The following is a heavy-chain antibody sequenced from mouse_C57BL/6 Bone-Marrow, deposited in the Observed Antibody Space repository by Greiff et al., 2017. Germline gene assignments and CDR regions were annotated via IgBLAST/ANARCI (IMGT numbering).Heavy chain of an antibody. Sequence: VQLQQPGAELVKPGASVKLSCKASGYTFTSYWMHWVKQRPGQGLEWIGMIHPNSGSTNYNEKFKSKATLTVDKSSSTAYMQLSSLTSEDSAVYYCARFPLRRDYFDYWGQGTTLTVSS. CDR3: ARFPLRRDYFDY. J-gene: IGHJ2*01. CDR1: GYTFTSYW. CDR2: IHPNSGST. V-gene: IGHV1-64*01.